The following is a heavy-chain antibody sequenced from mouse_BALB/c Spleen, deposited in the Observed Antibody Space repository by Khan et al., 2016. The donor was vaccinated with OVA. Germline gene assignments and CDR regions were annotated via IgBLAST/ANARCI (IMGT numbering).Heavy chain of an antibody. CDR3: ARRYYYGHWYFDV. V-gene: IGHV3-2*02. CDR2: ISYSGSA. D-gene: IGHD1-1*01. Sequence: EVQLQESGPGLVKPSQSLSLTCTVTGYSITSDYAWNWIRQFPGNKLEWMGYISYSGSANYNPSLKSRISITRDTSDNQCFLQLNSVTTEDSATYYCARRYYYGHWYFDVWGAGTTVTVSS. CDR1: GYSITSDYA. J-gene: IGHJ1*01.